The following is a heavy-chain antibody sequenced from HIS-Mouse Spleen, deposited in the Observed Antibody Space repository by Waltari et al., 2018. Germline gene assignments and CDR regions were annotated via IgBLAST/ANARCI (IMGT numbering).Heavy chain of an antibody. D-gene: IGHD6-13*01. V-gene: IGHV4-39*07. J-gene: IGHJ2*01. Sequence: QLQLQESGPGLVKPSETLSLTCTVSGGSISSSSYYWGWIRQPPGKGLEWIGGIYYSGSTSYNTSLKSGGTISVDTSKNQFSLKLSSVTAADTAVYYCAREIPYSSSWYDWYFDLWGRGTLVTVSS. CDR3: AREIPYSSSWYDWYFDL. CDR2: IYYSGST. CDR1: GGSISSSSYY.